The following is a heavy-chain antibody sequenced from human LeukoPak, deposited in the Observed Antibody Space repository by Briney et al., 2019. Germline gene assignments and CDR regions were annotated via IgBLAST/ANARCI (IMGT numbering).Heavy chain of an antibody. Sequence: PSETLSLTCTGSGGSVSRARYYWTWIRQPPGKGLEWIGYIYYSGSSDYNPSLKSRVTISIDTSKNQFSLKLSSVTAADTAVYYCATEYCGADCYFDSWGQGTLVTVSS. CDR1: GGSVSRARYY. J-gene: IGHJ4*02. V-gene: IGHV4-61*01. D-gene: IGHD2-21*02. CDR2: IYYSGSS. CDR3: ATEYCGADCYFDS.